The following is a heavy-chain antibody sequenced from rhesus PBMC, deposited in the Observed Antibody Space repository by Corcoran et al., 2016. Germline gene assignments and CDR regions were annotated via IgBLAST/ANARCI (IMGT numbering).Heavy chain of an antibody. J-gene: IGHJ4*01. CDR2: ISSGGGST. D-gene: IGHD6-31*01. CDR3: AGWYSSGLGY. Sequence: EVQLVESGGGLAKPGGSLRLSCAASGFTFSDYYMHWVRQASGKGLEWVSRISSGGGSTWYADSVKGRFNITRENAKNTLYLQMNSLRAEDTAVYYCAGWYSSGLGYWGQGVLVTVSS. V-gene: IGHV3-59*01. CDR1: GFTFSDYY.